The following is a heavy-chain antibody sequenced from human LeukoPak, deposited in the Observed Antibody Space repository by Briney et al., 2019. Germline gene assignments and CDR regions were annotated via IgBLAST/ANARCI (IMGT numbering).Heavy chain of an antibody. CDR1: GGSISSSSYY. CDR2: IYYSGST. V-gene: IGHV4-39*01. D-gene: IGHD4-17*01. Sequence: PSETLSLTCTVSGGSISSSSYYWGWIRQPPGTGLEWIGSIYYSGSTYYNPSLKSRVTISVDTSKNQFSLKLSSVTAADTAVYYCARRGMTTVRGGDYWGQGTLVTVSS. J-gene: IGHJ4*02. CDR3: ARRGMTTVRGGDY.